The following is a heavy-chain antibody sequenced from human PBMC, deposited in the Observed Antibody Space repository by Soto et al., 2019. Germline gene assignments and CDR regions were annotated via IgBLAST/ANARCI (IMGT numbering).Heavy chain of an antibody. V-gene: IGHV3-30*18. Sequence: PGGSLRLSCAASGFTFSSYGMHWVRQAPGKGLEWVAVISYDGSNKYYADSVKGRFTISRDNSKNTLYLQMNSLRAEDTAVYYCAKVLSSWHYYYYYGMDVWGQGTTVTVSS. CDR2: ISYDGSNK. J-gene: IGHJ6*02. CDR3: AKVLSSWHYYYYYGMDV. CDR1: GFTFSSYG. D-gene: IGHD6-13*01.